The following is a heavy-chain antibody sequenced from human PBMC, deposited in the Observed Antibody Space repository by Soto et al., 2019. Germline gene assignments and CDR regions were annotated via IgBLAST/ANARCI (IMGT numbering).Heavy chain of an antibody. CDR1: GFTFSSYG. Sequence: GSLRLSCAASGFTFSSYGMHWVRQAPGKGLEWVAVISYDGSNKYYADSVKGRFTISRDNSKNTLYLQMNSLRAEDTAVYYCAKDVPVRGYDFWSGYYTGRDYYYYGMDVWGQGTTVTVSS. V-gene: IGHV3-30*18. J-gene: IGHJ6*02. D-gene: IGHD3-3*01. CDR3: AKDVPVRGYDFWSGYYTGRDYYYYGMDV. CDR2: ISYDGSNK.